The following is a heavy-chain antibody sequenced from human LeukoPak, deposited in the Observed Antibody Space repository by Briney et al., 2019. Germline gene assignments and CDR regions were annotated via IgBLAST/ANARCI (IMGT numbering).Heavy chain of an antibody. CDR3: ARIRRIVVVPAAIRHPRGNWFDP. CDR2: INHSGST. CDR1: GGSFSGYY. J-gene: IGHJ5*02. V-gene: IGHV4-34*01. Sequence: SETLSLTCAVYGGSFSGYYWSWIRQPPGKGLEWIGEINHSGSTNYNPSLKSRVTISVDPSKNQFSLKLSSVTAADTAVYYCARIRRIVVVPAAIRHPRGNWFDPWGQGTLVTVSS. D-gene: IGHD2-2*01.